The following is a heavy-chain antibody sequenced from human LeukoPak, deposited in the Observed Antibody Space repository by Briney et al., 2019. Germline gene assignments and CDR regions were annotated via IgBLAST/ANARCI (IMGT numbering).Heavy chain of an antibody. Sequence: GGSLRLSCAASGFTVSSNYMSWVRQAPGKGLEWVSVIYSSGTTYYADSVRGRFTISRDTSQNTLYLQMNSLRAEDTAVYYCATGPLSYSSIKGGQIRYFDYWGQGTLVTVSS. CDR3: ATGPLSYSSIKGGQIRYFDY. J-gene: IGHJ4*02. V-gene: IGHV3-53*01. CDR1: GFTVSSNY. D-gene: IGHD6-19*01. CDR2: IYSSGTT.